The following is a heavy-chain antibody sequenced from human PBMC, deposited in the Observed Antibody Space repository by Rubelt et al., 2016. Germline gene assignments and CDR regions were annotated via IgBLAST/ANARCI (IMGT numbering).Heavy chain of an antibody. CDR2: INSDGSST. D-gene: IGHD3-10*01. CDR1: GFTFSSYW. J-gene: IGHJ4*02. Sequence: GGGLVQPGGSLRLPCEASGFTFSSYWMHWVRQAPGKGLVWVSRINSDGSSTDYADSVKGRFTISRDNAKNTLYLQMGSLRAEDMAVYYCARGYYGSGSYYFPIVYWGQGTLVTVS. V-gene: IGHV3-74*01. CDR3: ARGYYGSGSYYFPIVY.